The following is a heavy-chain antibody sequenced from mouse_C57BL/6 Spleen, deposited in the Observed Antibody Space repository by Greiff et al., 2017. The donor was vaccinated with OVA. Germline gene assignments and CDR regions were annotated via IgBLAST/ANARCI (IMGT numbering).Heavy chain of an antibody. CDR1: GFNIKDDY. CDR3: TTDYSPFAY. J-gene: IGHJ3*01. CDR2: IDPENGDT. V-gene: IGHV14-4*01. Sequence: EVQRVESGAELVRPGASVKLSCTASGFNIKDDYMHWVKQRPEQGLEWIGWIDPENGDTEYASNFQGKATITADTSSNTAYLQLSSLTSEDTAVYYCTTDYSPFAYWGQGTLVTVSA. D-gene: IGHD2-13*01.